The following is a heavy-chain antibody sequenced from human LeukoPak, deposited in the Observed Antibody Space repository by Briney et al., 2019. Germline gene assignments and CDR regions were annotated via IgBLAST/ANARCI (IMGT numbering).Heavy chain of an antibody. CDR2: IIPILGIA. CDR3: AREVLYYDSSGHNDAFDN. V-gene: IGHV1-69*04. J-gene: IGHJ3*02. Sequence: SVKVSCKASGGTFSSYAISWVRQAPGQGLEWMGRIIPILGIANYAQKFQGRVTITADKSTSTAYMELSSLRSEDTAVYYCAREVLYYDSSGHNDAFDNWGQGTMVTVSS. D-gene: IGHD3-22*01. CDR1: GGTFSSYA.